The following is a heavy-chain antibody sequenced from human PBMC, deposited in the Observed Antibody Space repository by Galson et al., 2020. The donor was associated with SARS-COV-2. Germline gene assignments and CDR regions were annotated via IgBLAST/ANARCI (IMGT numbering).Heavy chain of an antibody. J-gene: IGHJ3*02. CDR3: ANRALIPLALDAFDI. Sequence: GGYLRLSCAASGFTFSSYGMHWVRQAPGKGLEWVAVISYDGSNKYYADSVKGRFTISRDNSKNTLYLQMNSLRAEDTAVYYCANRALIPLALDAFDIWGQGTMVTVSS. CDR2: ISYDGSNK. V-gene: IGHV3-30*18. D-gene: IGHD2-2*02. CDR1: GFTFSSYG.